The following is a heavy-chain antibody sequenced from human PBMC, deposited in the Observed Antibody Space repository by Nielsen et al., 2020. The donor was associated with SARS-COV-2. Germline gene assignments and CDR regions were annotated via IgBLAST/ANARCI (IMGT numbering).Heavy chain of an antibody. CDR3: KHYYDMDV. Sequence: GESLKISCAASGFTFGDAIIHWVRPASGKGLEWVGRIRSKTNNYETSYAASVKGRFIISRDESKNMAYLQMNSLKTDDTAVYYCKHYYDMDVWGQGTTVTVSS. CDR2: IRSKTNNYET. V-gene: IGHV3-73*01. J-gene: IGHJ6*02. CDR1: GFTFGDAI.